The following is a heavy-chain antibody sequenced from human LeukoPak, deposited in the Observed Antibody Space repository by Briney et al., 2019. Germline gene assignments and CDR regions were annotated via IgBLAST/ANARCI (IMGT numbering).Heavy chain of an antibody. J-gene: IGHJ4*02. CDR1: GFTFDTYG. V-gene: IGHV3-48*01. Sequence: GGSLRLSCAASGFTFDTYGMNWVRQAPGKGLERVSFITGGSNTIYYADSVKGRFTISRDNAKNSLYLQMNSLRVEDTAVYYCARDRMGGSFDYWGQGTLVTVSS. D-gene: IGHD2-15*01. CDR3: ARDRMGGSFDY. CDR2: ITGGSNTI.